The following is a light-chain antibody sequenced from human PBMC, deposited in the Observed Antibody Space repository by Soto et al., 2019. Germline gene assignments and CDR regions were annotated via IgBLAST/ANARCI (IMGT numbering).Light chain of an antibody. CDR3: CSYAGSFTFDV. V-gene: IGLV2-23*03. CDR2: EGS. CDR1: SSDVGNYNR. J-gene: IGLJ2*01. Sequence: QSALTQPASVSGSPGQSITISCTGTSSDVGNYNRVSWYQQFPGKAPKLIIYEGSRRPSGVPDRFSGSKSGNTASLTISGLQAEDEADYYCCSYAGSFTFDVFGGGTKRTVL.